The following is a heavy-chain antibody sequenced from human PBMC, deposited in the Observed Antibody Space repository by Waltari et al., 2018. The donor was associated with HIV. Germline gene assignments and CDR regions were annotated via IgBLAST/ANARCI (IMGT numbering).Heavy chain of an antibody. V-gene: IGHV1-3*04. CDR1: GYTFTNFA. J-gene: IGHJ4*02. CDR3: GRASLRFGALDN. CDR2: INIDNDTK. Sequence: QVQLVQSGAEVKSPGASMRLSCEASGYTFTNFAIHWVRQAPGQRPEWMGGINIDNDTKKYSRRFQGRVTISRDTAASTAYMELRSLRSEDTAVYYCGRASLRFGALDNWGQGTLITVSS. D-gene: IGHD3-10*01.